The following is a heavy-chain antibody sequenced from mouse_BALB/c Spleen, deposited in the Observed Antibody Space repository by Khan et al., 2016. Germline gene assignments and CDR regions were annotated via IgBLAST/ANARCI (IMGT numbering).Heavy chain of an antibody. Sequence: EVELVESGGGLVKPGGSLKLSCAASGFTFSSYAMSWVRQTPEKRLEWVASISSGGSSFYPDILKDRFTISRDNARNILSLQMSSLRSEDTAMYYCTTKVYSFDYWGQGTTLTVSS. J-gene: IGHJ2*01. V-gene: IGHV5-6-5*01. CDR3: TTKVYSFDY. CDR1: GFTFSSYA. CDR2: ISSGGSS.